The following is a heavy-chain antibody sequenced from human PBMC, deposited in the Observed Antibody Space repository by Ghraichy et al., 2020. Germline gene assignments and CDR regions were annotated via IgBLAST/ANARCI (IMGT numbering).Heavy chain of an antibody. V-gene: IGHV4-39*01. D-gene: IGHD3-3*02. J-gene: IGHJ4*02. CDR3: ARRMRHFDYIDY. CDR1: GGSISTSNYD. Sequence: SETLSLTCSVSGGSISTSNYDWDWIRQPPGKGLEWIGGIFYNGETHCNASLKSRVILSIDTSENQFSLKLSSVTAADTALYYCARRMRHFDYIDYWGQGKLVTVSS. CDR2: IFYNGET.